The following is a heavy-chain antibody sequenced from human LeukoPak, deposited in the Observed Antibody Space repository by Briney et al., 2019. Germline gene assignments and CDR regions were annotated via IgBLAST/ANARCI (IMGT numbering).Heavy chain of an antibody. CDR3: ARPSEDYYDSSGLDY. Sequence: GGSLRLSCAASGFTVSSNYMSWVRQAPGKGLEWVSVIYSGGSAYYADSVKGRFTISRDNSKNTLYLQMNSLRAEDTAVYYCARPSEDYYDSSGLDYWGQGTLVTVSS. CDR2: IYSGGSA. D-gene: IGHD3-22*01. V-gene: IGHV3-53*01. CDR1: GFTVSSNY. J-gene: IGHJ4*02.